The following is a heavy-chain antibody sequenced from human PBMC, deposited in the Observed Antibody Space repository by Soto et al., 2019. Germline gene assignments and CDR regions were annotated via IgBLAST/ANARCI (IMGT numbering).Heavy chain of an antibody. CDR1: GGTFSTYS. J-gene: IGHJ6*02. CDR2: SIPIFGTA. V-gene: IGHV1-69*13. CDR3: ARGGQHPKPSYYYNIDV. Sequence: EASVKVSCKASGGTFSTYSISWVRQAPGQGLEWMGGSIPIFGTANYAQKFQGRVTITADESTSTAYMELSSLRSEDTAVYYCARGGQHPKPSYYYNIDVWGQGTTVTVSS. D-gene: IGHD6-13*01.